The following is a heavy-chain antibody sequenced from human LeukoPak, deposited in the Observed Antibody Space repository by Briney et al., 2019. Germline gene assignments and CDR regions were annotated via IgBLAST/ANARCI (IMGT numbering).Heavy chain of an antibody. Sequence: GGSLRLSCAASGFTFSSYAMTWVRQAPGEGLQWVSGISGSGTSAYYADSVRGRFTISRDNSKNTLYLQMNSLRAEDTAVYHCGRVAWPDSFDIWGQGTMVTVSS. CDR1: GFTFSSYA. D-gene: IGHD5-24*01. CDR3: GRVAWPDSFDI. V-gene: IGHV3-23*01. CDR2: ISGSGTSA. J-gene: IGHJ3*02.